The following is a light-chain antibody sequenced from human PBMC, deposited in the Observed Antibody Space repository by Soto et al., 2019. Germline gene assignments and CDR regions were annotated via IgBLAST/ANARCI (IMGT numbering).Light chain of an antibody. J-gene: IGKJ4*01. V-gene: IGKV1-12*01. CDR1: QGISNW. CDR3: QQTNTFLPLT. CDR2: CAS. Sequence: DIQMTQSPSSVSASVGDRVTITCRASQGISNWLAWYQQQPGKAPKILIYCASSLQIVVPSRFSGGGSGTHFTLIISSLQPEDFATYYCQQTNTFLPLTFGGGTKVEI.